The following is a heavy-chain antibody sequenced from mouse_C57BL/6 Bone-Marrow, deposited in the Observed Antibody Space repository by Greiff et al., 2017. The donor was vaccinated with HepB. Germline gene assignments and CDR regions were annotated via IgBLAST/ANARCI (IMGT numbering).Heavy chain of an antibody. D-gene: IGHD1-1*01. CDR3: VRSEIYYYGSSPYAMDY. J-gene: IGHJ4*01. Sequence: EVKLMESGGGLVQPKGSLKLSCAASGFSFNTYAMNWVRQAPGKGLEWVARIRSKSNNYATYYADSVKDRFTISRDDSESMLYLQRNNLKTEDTAMYYCVRSEIYYYGSSPYAMDYWGQGTSVTVSS. CDR1: GFSFNTYA. V-gene: IGHV10-1*01. CDR2: IRSKSNNYAT.